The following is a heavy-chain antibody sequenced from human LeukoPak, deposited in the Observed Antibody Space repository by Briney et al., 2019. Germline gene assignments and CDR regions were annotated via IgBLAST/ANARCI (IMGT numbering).Heavy chain of an antibody. CDR2: ISGSGGST. CDR3: AKSPYSSGWLHYY. D-gene: IGHD6-19*01. CDR1: GFTFSSYA. Sequence: GGSLRLSCAASGFTFSSYAMSWVRQAPGKGLEWVPAISGSGGSTYYADSVKGRFTISRDNSKNTLYLQMNSLRAEDTAVYYCAKSPYSSGWLHYYWGQGTLVTVSS. V-gene: IGHV3-23*01. J-gene: IGHJ4*02.